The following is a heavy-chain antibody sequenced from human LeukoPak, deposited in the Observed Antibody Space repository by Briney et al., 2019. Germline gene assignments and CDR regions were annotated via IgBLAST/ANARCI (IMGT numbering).Heavy chain of an antibody. J-gene: IGHJ4*02. CDR1: GFTFTSYS. CDR3: AKDLRITAYSSSSAY. Sequence: GALRLSCVASGFTFTSYSMNWVRQAPGKGLEWVSAISGSGGSTYYADSVKGRFTISRDNSKNTLYLQMNSLRAEDTAVYYCAKDLRITAYSSSSAYWGQGTLVTVSS. V-gene: IGHV3-23*01. D-gene: IGHD6-6*01. CDR2: ISGSGGST.